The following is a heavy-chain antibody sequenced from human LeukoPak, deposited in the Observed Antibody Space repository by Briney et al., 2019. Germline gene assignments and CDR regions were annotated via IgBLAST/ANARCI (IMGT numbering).Heavy chain of an antibody. J-gene: IGHJ4*02. V-gene: IGHV3-23*01. Sequence: GGSLRLSCAASGFTFTSYAMGWVRQAPGMGLEWVSAISGSGGSTHYADSVKGRFTISRDNSKNTLYLQVNSLRAEDTAVYYCANSYSSGWYRLFDYWGQGTLVTVSS. D-gene: IGHD6-19*01. CDR3: ANSYSSGWYRLFDY. CDR1: GFTFTSYA. CDR2: ISGSGGST.